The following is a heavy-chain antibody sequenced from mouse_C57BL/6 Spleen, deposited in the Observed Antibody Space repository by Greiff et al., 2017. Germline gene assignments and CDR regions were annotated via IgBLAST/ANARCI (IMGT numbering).Heavy chain of an antibody. CDR1: GFTFSSYT. CDR2: ISGGGGNT. D-gene: IGHD2-3*01. Sequence: EVMLVESGGGLVKPGGSLKLSCAASGFTFSSYTMSWVRQTPEKRLEWVATISGGGGNTYYPDSVKGRFTISRDNAKNTLYLQMSSLRSEDTALYYCARSYDGYYAFAYWGQGTLVTVSA. J-gene: IGHJ3*01. CDR3: ARSYDGYYAFAY. V-gene: IGHV5-9*01.